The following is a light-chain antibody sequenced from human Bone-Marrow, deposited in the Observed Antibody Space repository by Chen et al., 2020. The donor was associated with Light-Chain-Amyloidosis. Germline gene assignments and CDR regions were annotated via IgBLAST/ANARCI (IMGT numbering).Light chain of an antibody. CDR3: SPYTITNTLV. CDR2: EVT. Sequence: QSALTQPASVSGSPGQAITISFTGTSSDVGGDNHVSWYQQHPDKAPKLMIYEVTNRPSWVPDRFSGSKSDNTASLTISGLQTEDEADYFCSPYTITNTLVFGSGTRVTVL. CDR1: SSDVGGDNH. V-gene: IGLV2-14*01. J-gene: IGLJ1*01.